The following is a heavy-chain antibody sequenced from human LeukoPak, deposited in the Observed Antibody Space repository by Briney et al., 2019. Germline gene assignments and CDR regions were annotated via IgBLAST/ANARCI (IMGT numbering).Heavy chain of an antibody. CDR2: ISAYNGNT. Sequence: ASVKVSCKASGYTFTGYYMHWVRQAPGQGLEWMGWISAYNGNTNYAQKLQGRVTMTTDTSTSTAYMELRSLRSDDTAVYYCARGVWVPFDYWGQGTLVTVSS. CDR1: GYTFTGYY. V-gene: IGHV1-18*04. CDR3: ARGVWVPFDY. J-gene: IGHJ4*02. D-gene: IGHD1-26*01.